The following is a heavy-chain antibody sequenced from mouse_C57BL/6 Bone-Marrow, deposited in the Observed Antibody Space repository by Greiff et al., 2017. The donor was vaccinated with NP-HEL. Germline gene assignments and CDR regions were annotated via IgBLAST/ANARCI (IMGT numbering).Heavy chain of an antibody. CDR1: GYTFTDYY. CDR2: INPNNGGT. D-gene: IGHD1-1*02. Sequence: VQLQQSGPELVKPGASVKISCKASGYTFTDYYMNWVKQSHGKSLEWIGDINPNNGGTSYNQKFKGKATLTVDKSSSTAYMELRSLTSEDSAVYYCARGLCHWGQGTSVTVSS. J-gene: IGHJ4*01. CDR3: ARGLCH. V-gene: IGHV1-26*01.